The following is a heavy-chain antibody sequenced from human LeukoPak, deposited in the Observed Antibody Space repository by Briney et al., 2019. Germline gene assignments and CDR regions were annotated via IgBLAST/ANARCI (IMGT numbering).Heavy chain of an antibody. CDR2: ISGSGGST. V-gene: IGHV3-23*01. CDR3: AKHSSGWSGSYGFDY. D-gene: IGHD6-19*01. CDR1: GFTFSSHA. J-gene: IGHJ4*02. Sequence: PGGSLRLSCAASGFTFSSHAMSWVRQAPGKGLEWVSAISGSGGSTYYADSVKGRFTISRDNSKNTLYLQMNSLRAEDTAVYYCAKHSSGWSGSYGFDYWGQGTLVTVSS.